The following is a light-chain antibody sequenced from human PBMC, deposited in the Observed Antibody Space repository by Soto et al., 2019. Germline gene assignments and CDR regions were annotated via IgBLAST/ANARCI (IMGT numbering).Light chain of an antibody. CDR2: DDT. V-gene: IGLV1-51*01. Sequence: QSAITQPPSVSAAPGQKVTISCSGSSSNIGGNSVSWYQQLPGTAPKLLIYDDTKRPSGIPDRFSGSKSGTSATLGITGFQTGDEADYYCGSWDSSLSAYVFGTGTKLT. CDR3: GSWDSSLSAYV. CDR1: SSNIGGNS. J-gene: IGLJ1*01.